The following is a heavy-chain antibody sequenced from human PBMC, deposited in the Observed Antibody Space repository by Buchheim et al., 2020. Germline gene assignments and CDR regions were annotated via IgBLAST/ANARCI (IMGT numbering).Heavy chain of an antibody. D-gene: IGHD3-10*01. J-gene: IGHJ4*02. CDR2: IKQDGSEK. CDR1: GFTFSTYW. Sequence: EVQLVESGGGLVQPGGSLRLSCAASGFTFSTYWMTWVRQAPGKGLECVANIKQDGSEKYYVDSVKGRFTISRDNAKNSLYLQMNNLRAEDTAVYYCARSTVVIIATAPEYWGQGTL. V-gene: IGHV3-7*01. CDR3: ARSTVVIIATAPEY.